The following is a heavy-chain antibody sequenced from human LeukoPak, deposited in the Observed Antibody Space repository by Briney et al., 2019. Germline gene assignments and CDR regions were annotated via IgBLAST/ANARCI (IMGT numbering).Heavy chain of an antibody. CDR2: ISAYNGNT. D-gene: IGHD4-17*01. J-gene: IGHJ4*02. CDR3: ARYDYGDYVFDY. CDR1: GYTFTSYG. V-gene: IGHV1-18*01. Sequence: ASVKVSCKASGYTFTSYGISWVRQAPGQGLEWMGWISAYNGNTNYAQKLQGRVTMTTDTSTSTAYMELRSLRSDGTAVYYCARYDYGDYVFDYWGQGTLVTVSS.